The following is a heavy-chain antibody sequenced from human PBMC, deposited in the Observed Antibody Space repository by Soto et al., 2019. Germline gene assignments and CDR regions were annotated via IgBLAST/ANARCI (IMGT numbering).Heavy chain of an antibody. D-gene: IGHD5-12*01. J-gene: IGHJ6*02. CDR3: AREPGWLSWGMDV. CDR2: ISYDGSNK. CDR1: GFTFSSYA. Sequence: SLRLSCAASGFTFSSYAMHWVRQAPGKGLEWVAVISYDGSNKYYADSVKGRFTISRDNSKNTLYLQMNSLRAEDTAVYYCAREPGWLSWGMDVWGQGTTVTVSS. V-gene: IGHV3-30-3*01.